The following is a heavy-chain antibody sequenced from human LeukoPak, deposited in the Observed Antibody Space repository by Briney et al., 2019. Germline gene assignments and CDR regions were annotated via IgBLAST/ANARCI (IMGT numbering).Heavy chain of an antibody. V-gene: IGHV3-30*18. CDR2: ISYDGSNK. Sequence: GGSLRLSCAASGFTFSSYGMHWVRQAPGKGLEWVAVISYDGSNKYYADSVKGRFTISRDNSKNTLYLQMNSLRAEDTAVYYCAKDIRGDYGDYGGWGYFDYWGQGTLVTVSS. D-gene: IGHD4-17*01. CDR1: GFTFSSYG. J-gene: IGHJ4*02. CDR3: AKDIRGDYGDYGGWGYFDY.